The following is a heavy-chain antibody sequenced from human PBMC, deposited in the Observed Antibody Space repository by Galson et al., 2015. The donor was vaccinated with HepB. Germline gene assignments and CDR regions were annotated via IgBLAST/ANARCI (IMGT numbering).Heavy chain of an antibody. Sequence: SLRLSCAASGFTFSSYSMNWVRQAPGKGLEWVSYISSSSSSIYYADSVKGRFTISRDNAKNSLFLQMNSLRAEDTAVYYCARGPGRFDYWGQGTLVTVSS. J-gene: IGHJ4*02. V-gene: IGHV3-48*01. CDR1: GFTFSSYS. D-gene: IGHD2-8*02. CDR2: ISSSSSSI. CDR3: ARGPGRFDY.